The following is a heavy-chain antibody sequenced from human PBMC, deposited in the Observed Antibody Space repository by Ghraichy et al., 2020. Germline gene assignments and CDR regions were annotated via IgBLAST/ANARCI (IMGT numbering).Heavy chain of an antibody. Sequence: GALNISCVASGFTFKSYAMSWVRQSPGKGLEWVSSVNASGTTSHYADSVRGRFTISRDNSQKTLYLQMNGLRVDDTAVYYCAKEAADYEIGNYFYYGMDVWGQGTAVTVS. CDR2: VNASGTTS. CDR1: GFTFKSYA. CDR3: AKEAADYEIGNYFYYGMDV. J-gene: IGHJ6*02. V-gene: IGHV3-23*01. D-gene: IGHD4-17*01.